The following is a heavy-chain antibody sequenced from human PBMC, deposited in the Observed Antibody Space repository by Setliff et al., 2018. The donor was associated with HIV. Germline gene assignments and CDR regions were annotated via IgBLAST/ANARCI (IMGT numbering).Heavy chain of an antibody. J-gene: IGHJ4*02. D-gene: IGHD3-10*01. V-gene: IGHV1-18*01. CDR2: ISGYNGNT. CDR3: ARGGLIGSGGYYNVPLDF. CDR1: GYTFTTYG. Sequence: ASVKVSCKASGYTFTTYGISWVRQAPGQGLEWMGWISGYNGNTHYAEKLQDRVTMTTDTSTNTAYMELRSLISDDTAVYYCARGGLIGSGGYYNVPLDFWGQGTLVTVSS.